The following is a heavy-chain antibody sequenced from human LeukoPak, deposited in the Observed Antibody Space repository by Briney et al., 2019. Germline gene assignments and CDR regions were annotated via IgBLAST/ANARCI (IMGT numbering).Heavy chain of an antibody. V-gene: IGHV3-9*01. CDR2: ISWNSGSI. CDR3: ARSGYYGSGRD. J-gene: IGHJ4*02. D-gene: IGHD3-10*01. Sequence: GGPLRLSCAASGFTFDDYAMHWVRQAPGKGLEWVSGISWNSGSIGYADSVKGRFTISRDNAKNSLYLQMNSLRAEDTAVYYCARSGYYGSGRDWGQGTLVTVSS. CDR1: GFTFDDYA.